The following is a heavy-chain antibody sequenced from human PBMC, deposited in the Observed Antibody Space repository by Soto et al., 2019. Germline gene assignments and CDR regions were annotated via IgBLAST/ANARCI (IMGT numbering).Heavy chain of an antibody. CDR1: GGSISSSSYY. Sequence: QLQLQESGPGLVKPSETLSLTCTVSGGSISSSSYYWGWIRQPPGKGLEWIGSIYYSGSTYYNPSLKSRVTISVDTSKNQFSLKLSSVTAADTAVYYCARHYRLYYDFWSGYPDRGRWFDPWGQGTLVTVSS. CDR2: IYYSGST. CDR3: ARHYRLYYDFWSGYPDRGRWFDP. V-gene: IGHV4-39*01. D-gene: IGHD3-3*01. J-gene: IGHJ5*02.